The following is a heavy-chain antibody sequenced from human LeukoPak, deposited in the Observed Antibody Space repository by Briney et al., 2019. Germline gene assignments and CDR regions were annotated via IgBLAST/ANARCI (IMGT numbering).Heavy chain of an antibody. CDR3: TRGGEEPFDY. Sequence: GGSLRLSCAGSGFTFTRFWMHWVRQAPGKGLVWVSRINVEGTTTTYADSVEGRFTISRDENTLYLQMNHLRVDDTAVYYCTRGGEEPFDYWGQGTLVTVS. V-gene: IGHV3-74*01. CDR1: GFTFTRFW. D-gene: IGHD3-10*01. CDR2: INVEGTTT. J-gene: IGHJ4*02.